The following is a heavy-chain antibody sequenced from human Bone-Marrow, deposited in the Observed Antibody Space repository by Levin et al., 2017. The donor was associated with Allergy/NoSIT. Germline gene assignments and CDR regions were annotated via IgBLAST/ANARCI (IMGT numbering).Heavy chain of an antibody. V-gene: IGHV4-59*01. D-gene: IGHD1-26*01. CDR3: ARVGWDISRPYYFDN. CDR1: GVSISSYF. CDR2: IYKSGIT. J-gene: IGHJ4*02. Sequence: SQTLSLTCAVSGVSISSYFWSWIRQPPGKGLEWIGYIYKSGITSYNPSLKSRVAMSEDTPKNHLSLKLNSVTAADTAVYFCARVGWDISRPYYFDNWGQGAQVTVSS.